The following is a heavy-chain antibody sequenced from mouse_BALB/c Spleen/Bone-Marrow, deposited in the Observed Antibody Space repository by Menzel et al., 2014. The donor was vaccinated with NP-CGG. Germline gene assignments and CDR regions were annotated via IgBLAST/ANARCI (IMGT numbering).Heavy chain of an antibody. CDR1: GFTFSSYA. Sequence: EVQLVESGGGLVKPGGSLKLSCAASGFTFSSYAMSWVRQTPEKRLEWVATISSGGSYTNYPDSVKGRFTISRDNAKNTLYLQMSSLRSEDTAMYYCARSGVCGYYFGGQGTTLTVSS. CDR3: ARSGVCGYYF. V-gene: IGHV5-9-3*01. D-gene: IGHD2-3*01. J-gene: IGHJ2*01. CDR2: ISSGGSYT.